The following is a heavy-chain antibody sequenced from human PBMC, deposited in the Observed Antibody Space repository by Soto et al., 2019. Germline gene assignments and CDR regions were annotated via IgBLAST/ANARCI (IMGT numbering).Heavy chain of an antibody. D-gene: IGHD3-3*01. Sequence: GGSLRLSCAASGFTSSSYAMSWVRQAPGKGLEWVSAISGSGGSTYYADSVKGRFTISRDNSKNTLYLQMNSLRAEDTAVYYCAKDRGLTSAALYDFWSGYQLYYYYGMDVWGQGTTVTVSS. CDR3: AKDRGLTSAALYDFWSGYQLYYYYGMDV. CDR2: ISGSGGST. CDR1: GFTSSSYA. V-gene: IGHV3-23*01. J-gene: IGHJ6*02.